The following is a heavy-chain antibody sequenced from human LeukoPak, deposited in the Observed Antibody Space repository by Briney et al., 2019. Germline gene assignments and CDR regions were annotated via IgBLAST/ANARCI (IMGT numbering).Heavy chain of an antibody. J-gene: IGHJ4*02. D-gene: IGHD5-18*01. CDR2: ISGSGGST. CDR3: AKPLARGYSYGF. CDR1: GFTFSSYS. Sequence: GGSLRLSCAASGFTFSSYSMNWVRQAPGKGLEWVSAISGSGGSTYYADSVKGRFTISRDNSKNTLYLQMNSLRAEDTAVYYCAKPLARGYSYGFWGQGTLVTVSS. V-gene: IGHV3-23*01.